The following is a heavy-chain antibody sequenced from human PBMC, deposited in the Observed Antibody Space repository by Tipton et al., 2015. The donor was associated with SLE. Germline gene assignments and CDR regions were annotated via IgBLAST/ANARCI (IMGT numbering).Heavy chain of an antibody. V-gene: IGHV4-59*08. CDR1: GGSISSHY. D-gene: IGHD1-26*01. CDR3: ARVVGATYYFDY. Sequence: TLSLTCTVSGGSISSHYWSWIRQPPGKGLEWLGYIYYSGSTNYNPSPKSRVTISVDTSKNQFSLKLSSVTAADTAVYYCARVVGATYYFDYWGQGTLVTVSS. CDR2: IYYSGST. J-gene: IGHJ4*02.